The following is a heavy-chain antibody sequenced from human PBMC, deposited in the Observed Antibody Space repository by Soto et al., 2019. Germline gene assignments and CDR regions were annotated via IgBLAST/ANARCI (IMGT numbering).Heavy chain of an antibody. Sequence: EVQLLESGGGLVQPGGSLVLSCAASGFPFSSYAMSWVRQAPGKGLEWVSSISGGGNDAYYADSVKGRFTISRDNSKNTLYLQMHSLRADDTAVHYCARSLLLATNDNEPFDYWGQGTLVTVSS. D-gene: IGHD3-3*02. CDR2: ISGGGNDA. J-gene: IGHJ4*02. CDR3: ARSLLLATNDNEPFDY. V-gene: IGHV3-23*01. CDR1: GFPFSSYA.